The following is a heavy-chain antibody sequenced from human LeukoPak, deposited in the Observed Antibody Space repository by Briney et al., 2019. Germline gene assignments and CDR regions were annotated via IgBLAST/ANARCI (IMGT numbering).Heavy chain of an antibody. CDR1: GFTFSSYA. Sequence: GGSLRLSCAASGFTFSSYAMSWLRQAPGKGLEGVSVISGSGGNKYYADYVKGRFTISRDNSKNTLYLQMNSLRAEDTAVYYCAKDRGSDWKTFDYWGQGTLVTVSS. CDR3: AKDRGSDWKTFDY. D-gene: IGHD6-19*01. CDR2: ISGSGGNK. J-gene: IGHJ4*02. V-gene: IGHV3-23*01.